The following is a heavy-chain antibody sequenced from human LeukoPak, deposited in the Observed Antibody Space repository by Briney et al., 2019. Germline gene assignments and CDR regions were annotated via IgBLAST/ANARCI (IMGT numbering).Heavy chain of an antibody. V-gene: IGHV4-39*07. CDR3: ARLEYSSGWYFDY. J-gene: IGHJ4*02. D-gene: IGHD6-19*01. CDR2: INHSGST. Sequence: SETLSLTCTVSGGSISSSSYYWGWIRQPPGRGLEWIGEINHSGSTNYNPSLKSRVTISVDTSKNQFSLKLSSVTAADTAVYYCARLEYSSGWYFDYWGQGTLVTVSS. CDR1: GGSISSSSYY.